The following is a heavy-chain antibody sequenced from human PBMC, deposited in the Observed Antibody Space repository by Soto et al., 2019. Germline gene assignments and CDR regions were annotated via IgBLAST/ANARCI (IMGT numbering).Heavy chain of an antibody. Sequence: SETLSLTCTVSAGSVSSDSYSWSWIRQPPGKGLEWIGYIYYSGSTNYNPSLKSRVTISVDTSKNQFSLKLSSVTAADTAVYYCARPPDYYDSTDYWGQGTLVTVSS. J-gene: IGHJ4*02. D-gene: IGHD3-22*01. CDR3: ARPPDYYDSTDY. CDR1: AGSVSSDSYS. V-gene: IGHV4-61*01. CDR2: IYYSGST.